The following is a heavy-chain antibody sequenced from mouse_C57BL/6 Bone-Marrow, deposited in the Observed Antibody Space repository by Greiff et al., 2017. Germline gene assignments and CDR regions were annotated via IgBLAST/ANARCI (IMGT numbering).Heavy chain of an antibody. V-gene: IGHV1-55*01. D-gene: IGHD2-3*01. CDR3: ARAWGVRWFFAY. CDR2: IYPGSGST. J-gene: IGHJ3*01. CDR1: GYTFTRYW. Sequence: QVQLQQPGAELVKPGASVKMSCKASGYTFTRYWITWVKQRPGQGLEWIGDIYPGSGSTNYNAKFKSKATLTVDTSSSSAYRQLSSLTSEDSAVYYCARAWGVRWFFAYWGQGTLVTVSA.